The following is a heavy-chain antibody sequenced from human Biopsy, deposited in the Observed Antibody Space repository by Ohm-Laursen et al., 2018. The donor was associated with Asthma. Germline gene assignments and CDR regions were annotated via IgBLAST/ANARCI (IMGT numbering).Heavy chain of an antibody. D-gene: IGHD5-12*01. Sequence: SLRLSCTASGFTFSTYGMHWVRQAPGKGLEWVAVISYDGNHKFYEDSVKGRFTISRDNSKNTPYLQMNSLRTEDTAVYYCAKRRGYSGHDNDYWGQGTLVIVSS. CDR2: ISYDGNHK. CDR3: AKRRGYSGHDNDY. CDR1: GFTFSTYG. V-gene: IGHV3-30*18. J-gene: IGHJ4*02.